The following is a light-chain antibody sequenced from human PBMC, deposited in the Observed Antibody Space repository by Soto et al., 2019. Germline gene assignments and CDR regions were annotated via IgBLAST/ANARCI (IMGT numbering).Light chain of an antibody. CDR2: DAS. CDR1: RSVSSY. V-gene: IGKV3-11*01. Sequence: SPATLTLSPQESATLSCRARRSVSSYLAWYQQKPGQAPRLLIYDASSRPTEIPARFSGSGSGTEFTLTISSLEPEDFALYCCQQCGNWPITFGQGTRLEN. J-gene: IGKJ5*01. CDR3: QQCGNWPIT.